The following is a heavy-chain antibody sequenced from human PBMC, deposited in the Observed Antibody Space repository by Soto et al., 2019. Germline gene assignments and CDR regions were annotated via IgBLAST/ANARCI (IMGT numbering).Heavy chain of an antibody. D-gene: IGHD6-13*01. CDR2: IWYDGSNK. CDR1: GFTFSSYG. Sequence: QVQLVESGGGVVQPGRSLRLSCAASGFTFSSYGMHWVRQAPGKGLEWVAVIWYDGSNKYYADSVKGRFTITRDNSKNTRYLQMNSLRAEDTAVYYGARSIAAAGNPAKGNYYYYGMDVWGQGTTVTVSS. CDR3: ARSIAAAGNPAKGNYYYYGMDV. J-gene: IGHJ6*02. V-gene: IGHV3-33*01.